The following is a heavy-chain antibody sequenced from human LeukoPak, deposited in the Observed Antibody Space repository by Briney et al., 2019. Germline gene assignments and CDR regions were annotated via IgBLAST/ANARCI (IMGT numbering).Heavy chain of an antibody. CDR1: GYSISSGFY. CDR3: AREPRYYDFWSGYPNWFDP. V-gene: IGHV4-38-2*02. CDR2: IYHSGST. Sequence: SETLSLTCTVSGYSISSGFYWGWIRQPPGKGLEWIGSIYHSGSTYYNPSLKSRVTISVDTSKNQFSLKLSSVTAADTAVYYCAREPRYYDFWSGYPNWFDPWGQGTLVTVSS. D-gene: IGHD3-3*01. J-gene: IGHJ5*02.